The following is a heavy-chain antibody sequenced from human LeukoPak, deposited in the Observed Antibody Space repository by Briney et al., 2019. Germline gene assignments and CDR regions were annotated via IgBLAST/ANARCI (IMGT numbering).Heavy chain of an antibody. J-gene: IGHJ3*02. Sequence: GGSLRLSCAASGFTFDDYAMHWVRQAPGKGLEWVSGISWNSGSTGYADSVKGRFTISRDNAKNSLYLQMNSLRAEDTALYYCAKGSEWELLNAFDIWGQGTMVTVSS. CDR3: AKGSEWELLNAFDI. V-gene: IGHV3-9*01. CDR1: GFTFDDYA. D-gene: IGHD1-26*01. CDR2: ISWNSGST.